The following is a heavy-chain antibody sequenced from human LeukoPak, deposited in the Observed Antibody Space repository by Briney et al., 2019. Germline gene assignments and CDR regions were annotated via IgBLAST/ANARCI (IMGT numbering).Heavy chain of an antibody. J-gene: IGHJ5*02. CDR1: GYTFTSYG. D-gene: IGHD2-2*01. CDR2: IGAYNGNT. V-gene: IGHV1-18*01. CDR3: ARDPLGYCSSTSCPGGWFDP. Sequence: ASVKVSCKASGYTFTSYGISWVRQAPGQGHEWVGWIGAYNGNTNYAQKLQGRVTMTTDTSTSTAHMELRSLRSDDTAVYYCARDPLGYCSSTSCPGGWFDPWGQGTLVIVSS.